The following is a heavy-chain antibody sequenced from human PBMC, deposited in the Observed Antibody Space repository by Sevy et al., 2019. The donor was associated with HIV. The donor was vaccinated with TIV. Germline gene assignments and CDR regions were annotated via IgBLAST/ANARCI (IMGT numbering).Heavy chain of an antibody. CDR3: ASGVRGVIVDDAFDI. D-gene: IGHD3-10*01. CDR2: ISGSGGST. V-gene: IGHV3-23*01. CDR1: GFTFSNYA. Sequence: GGSLRLSCAASGFTFSNYAMSWVRQAPGKGLEWVSAISGSGGSTYYADSVKGRFTISRDNSKNTLYLQMNSLRAEDTAVYYCASGVRGVIVDDAFDIWGQGTMVTVSS. J-gene: IGHJ3*02.